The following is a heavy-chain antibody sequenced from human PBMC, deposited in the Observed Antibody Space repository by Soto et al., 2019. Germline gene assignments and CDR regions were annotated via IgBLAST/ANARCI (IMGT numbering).Heavy chain of an antibody. D-gene: IGHD4-17*01. V-gene: IGHV3-23*01. Sequence: EVQLLESGGGLVQPGGSLRLSCAASGFTFSSYAMSWVRQAPGKGLEWVSTISISGGSTYFADSVKGRFTISRDNSMNTLYLQMNSLRAEDTAVYVCAKDSYGDYAFDYWGQGTLVTVSS. CDR3: AKDSYGDYAFDY. J-gene: IGHJ4*02. CDR1: GFTFSSYA. CDR2: ISISGGST.